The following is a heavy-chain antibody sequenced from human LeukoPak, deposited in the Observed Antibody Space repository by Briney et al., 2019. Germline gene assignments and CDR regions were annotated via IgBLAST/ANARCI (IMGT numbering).Heavy chain of an antibody. V-gene: IGHV4-4*07. CDR2: IYYTGRT. Sequence: SETLSLTCTVSGGSISSYYWSWIRQPAGEGLEWIGRIYYTGRTSYNPSLKSRVTMSLDTSKNQFSLILSSVTAADTAVYYCARRSFSYYTMDVWGQGTTVTVSS. J-gene: IGHJ6*02. CDR1: GGSISSYY. CDR3: ARRSFSYYTMDV.